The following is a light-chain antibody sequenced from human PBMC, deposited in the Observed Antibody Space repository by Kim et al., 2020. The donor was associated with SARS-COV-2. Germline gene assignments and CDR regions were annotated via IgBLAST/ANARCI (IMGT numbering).Light chain of an antibody. V-gene: IGLV1-47*01. J-gene: IGLJ3*02. CDR2: RNN. CDR1: TPNIGRNF. CDR3: TSWDDSLNNWV. Sequence: GQTVTGSCSGGTPNIGRNFVYWYHHVPGTAPKLLIYRNNQRPSGVPDRISGSKSGTSASLAISGLRSEDEADYYCTSWDDSLNNWVFGGGTQLTVL.